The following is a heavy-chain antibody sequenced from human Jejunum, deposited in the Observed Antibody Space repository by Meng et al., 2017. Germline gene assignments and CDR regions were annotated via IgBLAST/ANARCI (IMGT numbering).Heavy chain of an antibody. J-gene: IGHJ4*02. CDR3: ARAIRERYFDS. V-gene: IGHV4-4*02. D-gene: IGHD1-14*01. CDR2: VWPSGAT. CDR1: GVSTTAPFY. Sequence: QPQDSAPGLVTPSGTLSLTCTVSGVSTTAPFYWTWIRQAPGKGLEWIGEVWPSGATYYNPSLSSRITISIDTSNNQFSLEVAFLTAADTAVYYCARAIRERYFDSWGQGTLVTVSS.